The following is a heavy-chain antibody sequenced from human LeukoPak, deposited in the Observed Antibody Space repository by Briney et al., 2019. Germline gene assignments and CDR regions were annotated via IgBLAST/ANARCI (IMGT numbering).Heavy chain of an antibody. D-gene: IGHD6-19*01. V-gene: IGHV4-34*01. CDR3: ARAPSSGWFRGGYCYYYMDV. J-gene: IGHJ6*03. CDR1: GGSISSYY. CDR2: INHSGST. Sequence: SETLSLTCTVSGGSISSYYWSWIRQPPGKGLEWIGEINHSGSTNYNPTLKSRVTISVDTSKNQFSLKLSSVTAADTAVYYCARAPSSGWFRGGYCYYYMDVWGKGTTVTVSS.